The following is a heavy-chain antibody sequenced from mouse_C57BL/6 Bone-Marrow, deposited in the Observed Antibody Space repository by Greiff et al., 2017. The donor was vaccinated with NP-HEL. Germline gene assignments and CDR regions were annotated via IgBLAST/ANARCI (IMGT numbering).Heavy chain of an antibody. Sequence: EVQLVESGGGLVKPGGSLKLSCAASGFTFSDYGMPGVRQAPEKGLEWVANISGGSSTTYYPDTVKGRFTISRDNAKNTLFLQMTSLRSEDTAMYYCARLYYGDYWGQGTSVTVSS. CDR2: ISGGSSTT. V-gene: IGHV5-17*01. D-gene: IGHD1-1*01. J-gene: IGHJ4*01. CDR3: ARLYYGDY. CDR1: GFTFSDYG.